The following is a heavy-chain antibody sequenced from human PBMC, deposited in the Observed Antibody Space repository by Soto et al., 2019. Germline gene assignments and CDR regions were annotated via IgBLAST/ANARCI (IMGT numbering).Heavy chain of an antibody. CDR3: VRVPGP. J-gene: IGHJ5*02. CDR1: GGSFSPNY. V-gene: IGHV4-59*12. Sequence: SETLSLTCTLSGGSFSPNYWSWIRQPPGKGLEWIGYIYHSGSTYYNPSLKSRVTISVDRSKNQFSLKLSSVSAADTAVYYCVRVPGPWGQGTLVTVSS. CDR2: IYHSGST.